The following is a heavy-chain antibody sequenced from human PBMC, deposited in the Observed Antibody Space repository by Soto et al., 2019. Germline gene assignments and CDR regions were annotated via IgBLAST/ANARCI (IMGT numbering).Heavy chain of an antibody. J-gene: IGHJ4*02. D-gene: IGHD3-10*01. V-gene: IGHV4-31*03. CDR2: IYYGGST. CDR1: AGSISSGGYY. Sequence: SETLSLTCTVSAGSISSGGYYWSWIRQHPGKGLEWIGYIYYGGSTYYNPSLKSRVTISVDTSRNQFSLKLSSVTAADTAVYYCARVLGESYFDYWGQGTLVTVSS. CDR3: ARVLGESYFDY.